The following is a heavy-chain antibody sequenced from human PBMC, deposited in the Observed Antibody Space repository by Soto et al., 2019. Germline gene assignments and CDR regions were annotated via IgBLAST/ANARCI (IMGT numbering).Heavy chain of an antibody. D-gene: IGHD1-1*01. CDR2: IYATGTT. CDR1: GASISGFY. J-gene: IGHJ5*02. V-gene: IGHV4-4*07. CDR3: VRDGTKTLRDWFEP. Sequence: SATLSLTCTVSGASISGFYWSWIRKSAGKGLEWIGRIYATGTTDYNPSLKSRVMMSVDTSKKQFSLKLRSVTAADTAVYYCVRDGTKTLRDWFEPWREGISVTVSS.